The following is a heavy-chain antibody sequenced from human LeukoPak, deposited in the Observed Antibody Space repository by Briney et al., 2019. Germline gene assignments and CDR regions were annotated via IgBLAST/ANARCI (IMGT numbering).Heavy chain of an antibody. V-gene: IGHV1-18*01. CDR3: ARDLYYYGSGSYYDVSDV. Sequence: GASVKVSCKASGYTFSTYGISWVRQAPGQGLEWMGWISAYKGNTYYAQKLQGRVTMTTDTSTSTAYMELRSLRSDDTTIYYCARDLYYYGSGSYYDVSDVWGQGTMVTVSS. CDR2: ISAYKGNT. J-gene: IGHJ3*01. D-gene: IGHD3-10*01. CDR1: GYTFSTYG.